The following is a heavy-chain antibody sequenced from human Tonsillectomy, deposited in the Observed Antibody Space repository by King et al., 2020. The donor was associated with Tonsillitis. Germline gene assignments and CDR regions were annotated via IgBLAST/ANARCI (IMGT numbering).Heavy chain of an antibody. Sequence: VQLQQWGAGLLKPSETLSLTCAVYGGSFSGYSWSRIRQPPGKGLEWIGEINQSGSTNYNPSLKSRVTMSVDRSKNQFSLKLSSVTAADTAVYYCARGVWSDYHDYWGQGTLVTVSS. CDR3: ARGVWSDYHDY. V-gene: IGHV4-34*01. CDR1: GGSFSGYS. D-gene: IGHD3-3*01. CDR2: INQSGST. J-gene: IGHJ4*02.